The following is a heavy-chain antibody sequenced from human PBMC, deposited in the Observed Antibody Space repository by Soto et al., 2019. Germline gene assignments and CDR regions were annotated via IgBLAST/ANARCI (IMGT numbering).Heavy chain of an antibody. Sequence: SVKVSCKASGGTFSSYAISWVRQAPGQGLEWMGGIIPIFGTANYAQKFQGRVTITADESTSTAYMELSSLRSEDTAVYYCARYPVSYYHYYGMDVWGQGTTVTVSS. D-gene: IGHD4-17*01. J-gene: IGHJ6*02. CDR3: ARYPVSYYHYYGMDV. CDR1: GGTFSSYA. CDR2: IIPIFGTA. V-gene: IGHV1-69*13.